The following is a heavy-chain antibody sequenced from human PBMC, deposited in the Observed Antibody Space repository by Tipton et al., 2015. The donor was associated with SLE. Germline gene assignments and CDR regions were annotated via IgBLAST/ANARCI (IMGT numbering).Heavy chain of an antibody. CDR3: ARYGIRSGKDI. CDR2: IYYSGST. CDR1: GGSFSGYY. J-gene: IGHJ3*02. Sequence: TLSLTCAVYGGSFSGYYWSWIRQPPGKGLEWIGSIYYSGSTNYNPSLKSRVTISVDTSKNQFSLKLSSVTAADTAVYYCARYGIRSGKDIWGQGTMVTVSS. D-gene: IGHD3-3*01. V-gene: IGHV4-34*01.